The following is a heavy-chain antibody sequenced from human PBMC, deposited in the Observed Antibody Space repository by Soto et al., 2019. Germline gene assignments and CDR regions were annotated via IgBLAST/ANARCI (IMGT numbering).Heavy chain of an antibody. Sequence: ASVKVSCKASGYTFTSYGISWVRQAPGQGLEWMGWISAYNGNTNYAQKLQGRVTMTTDTSTSTAYMELRSLRSDDTAVYYCARGAQQPPYGGNSERFDYWGQGTLVTVSS. CDR2: ISAYNGNT. CDR3: ARGAQQPPYGGNSERFDY. D-gene: IGHD4-17*01. V-gene: IGHV1-18*01. CDR1: GYTFTSYG. J-gene: IGHJ4*02.